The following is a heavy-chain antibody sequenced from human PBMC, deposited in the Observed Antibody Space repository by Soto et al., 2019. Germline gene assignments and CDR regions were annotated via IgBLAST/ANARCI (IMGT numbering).Heavy chain of an antibody. D-gene: IGHD1-7*01. V-gene: IGHV3-30-3*01. J-gene: IGHJ4*02. CDR1: GLTFSSYA. Sequence: GGSLRRSCASSGLTFSSYAIHWVRRAPAKGLKWVAVISYDGYNKYYADSVKGRFTISRDNSQNTLYLQMNSLRADDTAVYYCARVPTGMTGTIIDYWGQGTLVTVSS. CDR3: ARVPTGMTGTIIDY. CDR2: ISYDGYNK.